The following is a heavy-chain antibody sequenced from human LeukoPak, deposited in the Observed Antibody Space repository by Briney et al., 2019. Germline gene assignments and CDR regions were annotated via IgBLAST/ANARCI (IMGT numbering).Heavy chain of an antibody. CDR2: INAGNGNT. CDR3: ARARDDYVWGSPFDY. J-gene: IGHJ4*02. Sequence: ASVKVSCKASGYTFTSYAMHWVRQAPGQRLEWMGWINAGNGNTKYSQKFQGRVTITADESTSTAYMELSSLRSEDTAVYYCARARDDYVWGSPFDYWGQGTLVTVSS. V-gene: IGHV1-3*01. CDR1: GYTFTSYA. D-gene: IGHD3-16*01.